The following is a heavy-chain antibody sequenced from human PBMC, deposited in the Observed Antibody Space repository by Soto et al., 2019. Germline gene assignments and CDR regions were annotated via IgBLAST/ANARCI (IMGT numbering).Heavy chain of an antibody. J-gene: IGHJ5*02. V-gene: IGHV4-31*03. CDR1: GCSISSGGYY. Sequence: TLCLTCTVSGCSISSGGYYWSWIRQHPGKGLEWIGYIYYSGSTYYNPSLKSRVTISVDTSKNQFSLKLSSVTAADTAVYYCAREASTDWFDPWGQGTLVTVSS. CDR2: IYYSGST. CDR3: AREASTDWFDP.